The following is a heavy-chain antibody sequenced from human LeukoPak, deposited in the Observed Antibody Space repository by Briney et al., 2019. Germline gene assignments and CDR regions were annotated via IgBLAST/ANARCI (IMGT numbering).Heavy chain of an antibody. Sequence: SETLSLTCTVSGGSISSSAYHWGWIRQPPGKGLEWIGSIHIGGSTYYNPSLKSRFTITVETSKNQFSLNLRSVTAADTAMYYCARLWSTDCSGGSCSHQPISWGQGTLVTVSS. V-gene: IGHV4-39*01. CDR1: GGSISSSAYH. J-gene: IGHJ5*02. D-gene: IGHD2-15*01. CDR2: IHIGGST. CDR3: ARLWSTDCSGGSCSHQPIS.